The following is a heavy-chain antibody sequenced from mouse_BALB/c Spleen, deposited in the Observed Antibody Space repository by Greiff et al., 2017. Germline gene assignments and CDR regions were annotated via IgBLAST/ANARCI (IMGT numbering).Heavy chain of an antibody. J-gene: IGHJ4*01. CDR3: ARDRYEGYYYAMDY. V-gene: IGHV2-9*02. D-gene: IGHD2-14*01. CDR2: IWAGGST. CDR1: GFSLTSYG. Sequence: VQLVESGPGLVAPSQSLSITCTVSGFSLTSYGVHWVRQPPGKGLEWLGVIWAGGSTNYNSALMSRLSISKDNSKSQVFLKMNSLQTDDTAMYYCARDRYEGYYYAMDYWGQGTSVTVSS.